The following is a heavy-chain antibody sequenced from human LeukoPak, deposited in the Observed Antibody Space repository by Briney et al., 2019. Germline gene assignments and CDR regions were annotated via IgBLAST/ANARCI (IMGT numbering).Heavy chain of an antibody. D-gene: IGHD2-21*02. Sequence: GGSLRLSCAASGFTFSSYAMSWVRQAPGKGLEWVSAISGSGGSTYYADAAKGRFTISRDKSKSTLYLQMNSLRAEDTAVYNCAKGVGVTSYYFDYWGQGTLVTVSS. CDR3: AKGVGVTSYYFDY. CDR1: GFTFSSYA. J-gene: IGHJ4*02. V-gene: IGHV3-23*01. CDR2: ISGSGGST.